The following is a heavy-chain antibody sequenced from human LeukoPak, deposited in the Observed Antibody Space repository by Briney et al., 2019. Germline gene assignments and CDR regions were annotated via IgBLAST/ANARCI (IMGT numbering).Heavy chain of an antibody. CDR3: AREGYYYDSSGYYLGY. CDR2: ISVYNGHT. J-gene: IGHJ4*02. Sequence: GASVKVSCKASGYTFTTYGISWVRQAPGQGLEWMGWISVYNGHTNYAQKLQGRVTMTTDTSTSTAYMELRSLRSDDTAVYYCAREGYYYDSSGYYLGYWGQGTLVTVSS. CDR1: GYTFTTYG. D-gene: IGHD3-22*01. V-gene: IGHV1-18*01.